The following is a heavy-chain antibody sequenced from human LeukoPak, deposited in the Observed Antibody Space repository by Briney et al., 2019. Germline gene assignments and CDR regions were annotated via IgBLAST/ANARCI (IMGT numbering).Heavy chain of an antibody. Sequence: SETLSLTCTVSGYSINSGYYWGWIRQPPGKGLEWIGSISHSGSTYYNPSLKSRVTISVDTSKNQFSLKLSSVTAADTAVYYCARRYYDYVWGSYQTTTGPFDYWGQGTLVTVSS. CDR3: ARRYYDYVWGSYQTTTGPFDY. V-gene: IGHV4-38-2*02. CDR1: GYSINSGYY. CDR2: ISHSGST. J-gene: IGHJ4*02. D-gene: IGHD3-16*01.